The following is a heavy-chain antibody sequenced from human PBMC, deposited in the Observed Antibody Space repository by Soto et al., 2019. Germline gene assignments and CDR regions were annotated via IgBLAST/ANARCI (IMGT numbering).Heavy chain of an antibody. CDR3: AGLPGSYYTLDY. D-gene: IGHD1-26*01. CDR2: INHSGST. Sequence: SETLSLTCAVYGGSFSGYYWSWIRQPPGKGLEWIGEINHSGSTNYNPSLKSRVTISVDTSKNQFSLKLSSVTAADTAVYYCAGLPGSYYTLDYWGPGTLVTVS. J-gene: IGHJ4*02. V-gene: IGHV4-34*01. CDR1: GGSFSGYY.